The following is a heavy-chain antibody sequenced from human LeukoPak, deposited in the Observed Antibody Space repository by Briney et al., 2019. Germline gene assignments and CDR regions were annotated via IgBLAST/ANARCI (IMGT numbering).Heavy chain of an antibody. CDR2: IIPIFGTA. CDR1: GGTFSSYA. V-gene: IGHV1-69*13. J-gene: IGHJ4*02. Sequence: ASVKVSCKASGGTFSSYAISWVRQAPGQGLEWMGGIIPIFGTANYAQKFQGRVTITADESTSTAYMELCSLRSEDTAVYYCATDRGYYSSGWSPFDYWGQGTLVTVSS. CDR3: ATDRGYYSSGWSPFDY. D-gene: IGHD6-19*01.